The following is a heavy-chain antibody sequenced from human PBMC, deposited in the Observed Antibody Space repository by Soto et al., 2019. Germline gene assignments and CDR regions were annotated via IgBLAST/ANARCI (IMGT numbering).Heavy chain of an antibody. V-gene: IGHV6-1*01. CDR2: TYYRSNWRH. CDR1: GDSVSSNTAA. CDR3: SRGAAGSGFDL. J-gene: IGHJ4*02. D-gene: IGHD6-19*01. Sequence: SRTLSLTCAISGDSVSSNTAAWNWIRSSPSRGLEWLGRTYYRSNWRHDYAVSVRSRITVNPDTSKNHFSLQLNSVTPDDTAVYSCSRGAAGSGFDLWGQGTLVTVYS.